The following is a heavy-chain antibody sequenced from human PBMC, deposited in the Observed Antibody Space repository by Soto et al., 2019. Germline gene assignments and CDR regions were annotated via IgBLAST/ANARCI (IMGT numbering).Heavy chain of an antibody. Sequence: QVQLQQWGAGLLKPSETLSLTCAVYGGSFSGYYWTWIRQPPGTGLEWIGEINHSGSTNYNPSLKSLVSISVDTSKTQFSLKLTSVTAADTAVYYCARDKITGRFDYWGQGTLVTVSS. J-gene: IGHJ4*02. V-gene: IGHV4-34*01. CDR3: ARDKITGRFDY. CDR2: INHSGST. CDR1: GGSFSGYY. D-gene: IGHD2-8*02.